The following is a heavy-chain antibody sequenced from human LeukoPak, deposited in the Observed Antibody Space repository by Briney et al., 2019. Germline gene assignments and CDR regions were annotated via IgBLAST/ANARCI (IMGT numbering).Heavy chain of an antibody. Sequence: GGSLRLSCAASGFIFSSYAMHWVRQAPGKGLEWVAVISYDGSNKYYADSVKGRFTISRDNSKNTLYLQMNSLRAEDTAVYYCARDLGEYYDSSGYSFVGAFDIWGQGTMVTVSS. CDR3: ARDLGEYYDSSGYSFVGAFDI. CDR1: GFIFSSYA. CDR2: ISYDGSNK. V-gene: IGHV3-30*04. D-gene: IGHD3-22*01. J-gene: IGHJ3*02.